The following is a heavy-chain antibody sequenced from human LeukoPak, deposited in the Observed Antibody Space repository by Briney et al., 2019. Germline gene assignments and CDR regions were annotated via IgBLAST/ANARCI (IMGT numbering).Heavy chain of an antibody. V-gene: IGHV4-34*01. CDR3: ARVRVTIFGVVIQTLRNAFDI. CDR1: GGSFSGYY. J-gene: IGHJ3*02. Sequence: SETLSLTCAVYGGSFSGYYWSWIRQPPGKGLEWIGENNHSGSTYYNPSLKSRVTKSVDTSKNQFSLKLSSVTAADTAVYYCARVRVTIFGVVIQTLRNAFDIWGQGTMVTVSS. CDR2: NNHSGST. D-gene: IGHD3-3*01.